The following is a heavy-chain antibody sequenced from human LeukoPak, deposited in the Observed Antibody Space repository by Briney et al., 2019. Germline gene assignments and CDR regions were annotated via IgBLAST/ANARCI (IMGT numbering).Heavy chain of an antibody. J-gene: IGHJ4*02. CDR1: GFTFSSYW. CDR3: AKDPGTSSKHDY. D-gene: IGHD2-2*01. V-gene: IGHV3-7*03. Sequence: PGGSLRLSCAASGFTFSSYWMSWVRQAPGKGLEWVANIKQDGSEKYYVDSVKGRFTISRDNSKNTLYLQMNSLRAEDTAVYYCAKDPGTSSKHDYWGQGTLVTVSS. CDR2: IKQDGSEK.